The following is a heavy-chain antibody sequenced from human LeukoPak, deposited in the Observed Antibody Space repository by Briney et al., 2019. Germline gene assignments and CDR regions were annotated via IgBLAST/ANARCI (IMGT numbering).Heavy chain of an antibody. CDR2: ISSSSSYT. D-gene: IGHD2-15*01. J-gene: IGHJ6*04. V-gene: IGHV3-11*06. CDR3: ARAGYCSGGSCYYYYYGMDV. Sequence: PGGSLRLSCAASGFTFSDYYMSWIRQAPGKGLEWVSYISSSSSYTNYADSVKGRFTISRDNAKNSLYLQMNSLRAEDRAVYYCARAGYCSGGSCYYYYYGMDVWGKGTTVTVSS. CDR1: GFTFSDYY.